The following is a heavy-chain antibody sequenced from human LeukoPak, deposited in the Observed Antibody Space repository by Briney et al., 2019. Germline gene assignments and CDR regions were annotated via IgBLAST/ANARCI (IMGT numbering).Heavy chain of an antibody. V-gene: IGHV1-24*01. J-gene: IGHJ5*02. CDR1: GYTLTELS. CDR3: ARGAHRYCSGGSCYPTPQFDP. D-gene: IGHD2-15*01. Sequence: ASVKVSCKVSGYTLTELSMHWVRQAPGKGLEWMGGFDPEDGETIYAQKFQGRVTMTEDTSTDTAYMELSSLRSEDTAVYYCARGAHRYCSGGSCYPTPQFDPWGQGTLVTVSS. CDR2: FDPEDGET.